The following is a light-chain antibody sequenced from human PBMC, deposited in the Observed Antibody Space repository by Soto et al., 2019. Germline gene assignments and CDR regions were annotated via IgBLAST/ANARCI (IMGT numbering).Light chain of an antibody. J-gene: IGKJ5*01. CDR1: QSVSNTY. CDR3: QQYDNSPPT. CDR2: GAS. Sequence: EIVLTQSPGTLSLSPGERATLSCRASQSVSNTYLAWYQQKPGQAPRLLIYGASSRATGIPDRFSGSGSGTDFTLTISRLEPEDFAVYYCQQYDNSPPTFGQGTRLEI. V-gene: IGKV3-20*01.